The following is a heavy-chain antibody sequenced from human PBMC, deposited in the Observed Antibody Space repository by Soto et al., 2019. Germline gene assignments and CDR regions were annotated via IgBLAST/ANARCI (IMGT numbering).Heavy chain of an antibody. V-gene: IGHV4-38-2*01. CDR2: IYYSGGI. D-gene: IGHD2-15*01. J-gene: IGHJ4*02. CDR1: GFSISSGFY. Sequence: PSETLSLTCVVSGFSISSGFYWGWIRQSPGKGLEWIGSIYYSGGIYYNPSLRSRISVALDTSKNQFSLKLNSVSAADTAVYYCARVRYSPFRYFDVWGPGLLVT. CDR3: ARVRYSPFRYFDV.